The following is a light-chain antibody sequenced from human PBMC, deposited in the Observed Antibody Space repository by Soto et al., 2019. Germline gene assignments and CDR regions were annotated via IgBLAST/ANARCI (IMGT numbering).Light chain of an antibody. V-gene: IGLV3-21*04. J-gene: IGLJ2*01. CDR3: QVWDTTNDHPI. Sequence: SSVLTQRPSVSVAPEKTASITCGGDNIGDKAVHWYQHRPCQAPVLVIYYDFERPSGIHERFSGTNSGDTATLTTSRVEAGDEADYYCQVWDTTNDHPIFGGGTKLTVL. CDR1: NIGDKA. CDR2: YDF.